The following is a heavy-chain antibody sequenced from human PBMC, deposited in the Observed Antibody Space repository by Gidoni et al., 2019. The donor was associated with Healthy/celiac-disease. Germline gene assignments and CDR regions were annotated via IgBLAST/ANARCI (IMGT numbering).Heavy chain of an antibody. V-gene: IGHV3-66*02. J-gene: IGHJ5*02. CDR2: IYSGGST. D-gene: IGHD2-15*01. Sequence: EVQLVESGGGLVQPGGSLRLSCAASGFTVRSNYMSWVRQAPGKGLEWVSVIYSGGSTYYADSVKGRFTISRDNSKNTLYLQMNSLRAEDTAVYYCARGYCSGGSCYYNWFDPWGQGTLVTVSS. CDR1: GFTVRSNY. CDR3: ARGYCSGGSCYYNWFDP.